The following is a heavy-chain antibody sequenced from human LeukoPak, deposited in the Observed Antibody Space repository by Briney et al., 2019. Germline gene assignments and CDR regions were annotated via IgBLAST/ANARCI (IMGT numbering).Heavy chain of an antibody. Sequence: GGSLRLSCAASGFTFDDYAMHWVRQAPGKGLEWVSGISWNSGSIGYADSVKGRFTISRDNAKNPLYLQMNSLRAEDTAVYYCARDVTSPEAFDIWGQGTMVTVSS. CDR1: GFTFDDYA. CDR3: ARDVTSPEAFDI. CDR2: ISWNSGSI. J-gene: IGHJ3*02. V-gene: IGHV3-9*01. D-gene: IGHD2-21*02.